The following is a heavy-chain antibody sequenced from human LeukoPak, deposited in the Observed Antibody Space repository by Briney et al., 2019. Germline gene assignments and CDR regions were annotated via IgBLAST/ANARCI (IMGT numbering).Heavy chain of an antibody. Sequence: PGGSLRLSCAASGFTFSSYSMNWVRQAPGKGLERVSSISSSSSYIYYADSVKGRFTISRDNAKNSLYLQMNSLRAEDTAVYYCARDPTANIVARPTINYWGQGTLVTVSS. CDR1: GFTFSSYS. CDR3: ARDPTANIVARPTINY. D-gene: IGHD2-15*01. J-gene: IGHJ4*02. V-gene: IGHV3-21*01. CDR2: ISSSSSYI.